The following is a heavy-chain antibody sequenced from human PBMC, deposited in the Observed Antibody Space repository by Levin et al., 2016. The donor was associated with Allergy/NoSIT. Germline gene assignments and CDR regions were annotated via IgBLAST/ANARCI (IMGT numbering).Heavy chain of an antibody. V-gene: IGHV1-18*01. CDR2: ISPYNGNT. J-gene: IGHJ5*01. D-gene: IGHD6-19*01. Sequence: ASVKVSCKASGYSFVTYGISWVRQAPGEGLEWMGYISPYNGNTNYAQNFQGRVTLTTDTSTSTAYMELTSLRSDDTAVYYCAREGPQWLANWFDSWGQGTLVIVSS. CDR1: GYSFVTYG. CDR3: AREGPQWLANWFDS.